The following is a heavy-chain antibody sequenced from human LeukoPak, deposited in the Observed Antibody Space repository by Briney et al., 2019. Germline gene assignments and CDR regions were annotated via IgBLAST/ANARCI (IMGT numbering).Heavy chain of an antibody. CDR2: INPNSGGT. CDR3: ARGPLGYCSGGSCYYY. J-gene: IGHJ4*02. V-gene: IGHV1-2*02. D-gene: IGHD2-15*01. Sequence: GASVNVSCKASGYTFTGYYMHWVRQAPGQGLEWMGWINPNSGGTNYAQKFQGRVTMTRDTSISTAYMELSRLRSDDTAVYYCARGPLGYCSGGSCYYYWGQGTLVTVSS. CDR1: GYTFTGYY.